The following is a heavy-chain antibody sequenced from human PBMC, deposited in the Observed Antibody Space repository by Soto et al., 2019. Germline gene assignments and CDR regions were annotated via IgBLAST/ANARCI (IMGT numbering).Heavy chain of an antibody. D-gene: IGHD4-17*01. CDR1: GYTFTSYA. Sequence: QVQLVQSGAEVKKPGASVKVSCKASGYTFTSYAMHWVRQAPGQRLEWMGWINAGNGNTKYSQKFQGRVTITRDTSASTAQMELSSLRSEDTAVYYCARCTHDYGDYEAYYYYGMDVWGQGTTVTVSS. V-gene: IGHV1-3*01. CDR2: INAGNGNT. CDR3: ARCTHDYGDYEAYYYYGMDV. J-gene: IGHJ6*02.